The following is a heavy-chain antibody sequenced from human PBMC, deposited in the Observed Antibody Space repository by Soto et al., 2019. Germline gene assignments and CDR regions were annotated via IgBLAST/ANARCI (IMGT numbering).Heavy chain of an antibody. Sequence: EVQLVESGGDLVQPGGFLRLSCATSGFTFSRYWMHWVRQVPGKGLVWVSRINSDGSSISYSGSVKGRFTISRDNAKNTLYLQMNSLRVEDSAVYYCARLPVDTVTSLDYWGQGTLVTVSS. J-gene: IGHJ4*02. D-gene: IGHD5-18*01. V-gene: IGHV3-74*01. CDR3: ARLPVDTVTSLDY. CDR1: GFTFSRYW. CDR2: INSDGSSI.